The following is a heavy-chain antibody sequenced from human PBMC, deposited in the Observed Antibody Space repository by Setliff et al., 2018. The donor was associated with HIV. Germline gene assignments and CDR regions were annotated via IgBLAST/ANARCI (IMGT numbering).Heavy chain of an antibody. D-gene: IGHD6-13*01. J-gene: IGHJ5*02. CDR2: IYTSGST. Sequence: SETLSLTCTVSGGSISSGSYYWSWIRQPAGKGLEWIGRIYTSGSTSYNPSLKSRITITSDTPNNQFSLKLSTVTATDTAVYYCARGENSWYGLNWFDPWGQGTLVTVSS. CDR3: ARGENSWYGLNWFDP. CDR1: GGSISSGSYY. V-gene: IGHV4-61*02.